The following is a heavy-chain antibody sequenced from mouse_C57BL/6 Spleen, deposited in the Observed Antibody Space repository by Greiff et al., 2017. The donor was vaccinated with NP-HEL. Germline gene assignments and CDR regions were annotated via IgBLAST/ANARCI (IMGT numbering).Heavy chain of an antibody. Sequence: QVQLQQPGAELVKPGASVKLSCKASGYTFTSYRMHWVKQRHGRGLEWIGRIDPNSGGTKYNEKFKSKATLTVDKPSSTAYMQLSSLTSEDSAVYSGARVTTVLDWYFGVWGTGTTVTVSS. CDR2: IDPNSGGT. CDR1: GYTFTSYR. CDR3: ARVTTVLDWYFGV. D-gene: IGHD1-1*01. J-gene: IGHJ1*03. V-gene: IGHV1-72*01.